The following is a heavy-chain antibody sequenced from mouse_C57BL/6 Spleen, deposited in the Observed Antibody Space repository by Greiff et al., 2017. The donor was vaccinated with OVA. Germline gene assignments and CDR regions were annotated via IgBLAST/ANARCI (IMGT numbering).Heavy chain of an antibody. CDR2: ISGGGGNT. CDR1: GFTFSSYT. CDR3: ARHRTGTYAMDY. Sequence: EVKVVESGGGLVKPGGSLKLSCAASGFTFSSYTMSWVRQTPEKRLEWVATISGGGGNTYYPDSVKGRFTISRDNAKNTLYLQMSSLRSEDTALYYCARHRTGTYAMDYWGQGTSVTVSS. D-gene: IGHD4-1*01. J-gene: IGHJ4*01. V-gene: IGHV5-9*01.